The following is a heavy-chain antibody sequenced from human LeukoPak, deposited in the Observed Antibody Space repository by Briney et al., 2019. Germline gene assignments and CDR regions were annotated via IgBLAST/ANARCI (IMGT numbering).Heavy chain of an antibody. J-gene: IGHJ6*02. D-gene: IGHD6-6*01. Sequence: GGSLRLSCAASGFTFSSYWMSWVRQAPGKGLEWVANIKQDGSEEVYVDFVKGRFTISRDNAKNSLFLRMNTLRAEDTAVYYCARDPYSSTWSYGMDVWGQGTTVTVSS. V-gene: IGHV3-7*05. CDR3: ARDPYSSTWSYGMDV. CDR1: GFTFSSYW. CDR2: IKQDGSEE.